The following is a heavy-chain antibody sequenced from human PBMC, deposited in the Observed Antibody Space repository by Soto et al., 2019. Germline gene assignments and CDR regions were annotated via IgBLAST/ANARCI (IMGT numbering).Heavy chain of an antibody. CDR1: GYTFTSYD. V-gene: IGHV1-8*01. J-gene: IGHJ5*02. CDR2: MNPNSGNT. CDR3: ARAEGYCSSTSCYAQPFDP. Sequence: ASVKVSCKASGYTFTSYDINWVRQATGQGLEWMGWMNPNSGNTGYAQKFQGRVTMTRNTSISTAYMELSSLRSEDTAVYCCARAEGYCSSTSCYAQPFDPWGQGTLVTVSS. D-gene: IGHD2-2*01.